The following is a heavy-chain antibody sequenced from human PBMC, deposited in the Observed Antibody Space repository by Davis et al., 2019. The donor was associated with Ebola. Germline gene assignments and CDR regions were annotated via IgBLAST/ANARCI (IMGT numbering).Heavy chain of an antibody. Sequence: PGGSLRLSCAASGFTFSSYAMHWVRQAPGKGLEWVSGISWNSGSIGYADSVKGRFTISRDNAKNSLYLQMNSLRAEDTALYYCAKVGKYGYGMDVWGQGTTVTVSS. CDR3: AKVGKYGYGMDV. D-gene: IGHD1-26*01. CDR2: ISWNSGSI. J-gene: IGHJ6*02. V-gene: IGHV3-9*01. CDR1: GFTFSSYA.